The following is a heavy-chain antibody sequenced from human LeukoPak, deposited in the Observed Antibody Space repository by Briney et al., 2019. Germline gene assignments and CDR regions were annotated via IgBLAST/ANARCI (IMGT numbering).Heavy chain of an antibody. V-gene: IGHV3-74*01. Sequence: GGSLRLSCAAPGFTFSSYWMHWVRQAPGKGLVWVSHINSDGSSTSYADSVKGRFTISRDNAKNTLYLQMNSLRAEDTAVYYCARDPAYYDSSGLTDYWGQGTLVTVSS. J-gene: IGHJ4*02. CDR2: INSDGSST. D-gene: IGHD3-22*01. CDR1: GFTFSSYW. CDR3: ARDPAYYDSSGLTDY.